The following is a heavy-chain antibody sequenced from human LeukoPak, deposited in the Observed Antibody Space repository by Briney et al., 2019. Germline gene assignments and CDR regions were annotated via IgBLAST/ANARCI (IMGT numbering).Heavy chain of an antibody. V-gene: IGHV1-2*06. Sequence: GASVKVSCKASGYTFTGYYMHWVRQAPGQGLEWMGRINPNSGGTNYAQKFQGRVTMTRDTSISTAYMELSRLRSDDTAVYYYAREVVGYNNSPNHSKTGYYFDYWGQGTLVTVSS. D-gene: IGHD3-9*01. CDR1: GYTFTGYY. CDR3: AREVVGYNNSPNHSKTGYYFDY. CDR2: INPNSGGT. J-gene: IGHJ4*02.